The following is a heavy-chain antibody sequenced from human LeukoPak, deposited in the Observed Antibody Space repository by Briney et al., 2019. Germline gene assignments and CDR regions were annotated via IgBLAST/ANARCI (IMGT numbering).Heavy chain of an antibody. D-gene: IGHD5-24*01. CDR2: ISYDGNIK. CDR1: GFTFSAYA. V-gene: IGHV3-30-3*01. J-gene: IGHJ4*02. Sequence: GMSLRLSCAASGFTFSAYAMHWVRQAPGKGLEWVAIISYDGNIKYQADSVKGRFTISRDDSKNTLYLQMNSLRPEDTAVYYCARARFGYNRGPFDYWGQGILVTVSS. CDR3: ARARFGYNRGPFDY.